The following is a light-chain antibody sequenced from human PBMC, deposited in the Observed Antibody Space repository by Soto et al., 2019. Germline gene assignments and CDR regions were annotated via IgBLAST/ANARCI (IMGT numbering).Light chain of an antibody. V-gene: IGLV1-44*01. Sequence: QSVLTQPPSASGTPGQRVTISCSGSSSNIGTRTVNWYQQLPGTAPKPLIYTNIQRPSGVPDRFSGSKSGTSASLAIGGLQFEDEADYYCAAWDDSLNGHVFGTGTKRTVL. CDR2: TNI. J-gene: IGLJ1*01. CDR1: SSNIGTRT. CDR3: AAWDDSLNGHV.